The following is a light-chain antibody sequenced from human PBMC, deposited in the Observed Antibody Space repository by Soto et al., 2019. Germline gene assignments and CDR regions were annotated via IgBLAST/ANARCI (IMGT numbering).Light chain of an antibody. J-gene: IGLJ2*01. V-gene: IGLV3-21*02. Sequence: SYVMTQPPSVSVAPGQTARITCGGNNIGSKRVHWHQQKPGQAPVLVVHDNSDRPSGIPERFSGSNSGNTATLTISRVEAGDEADYYCQVWDSSSNHRVFGGGTKFTVL. CDR3: QVWDSSSNHRV. CDR1: NIGSKR. CDR2: DNS.